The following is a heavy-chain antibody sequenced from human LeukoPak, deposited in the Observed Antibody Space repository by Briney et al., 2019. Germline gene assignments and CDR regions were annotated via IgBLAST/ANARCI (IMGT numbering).Heavy chain of an antibody. CDR2: VYTSGRT. J-gene: IGHJ4*02. CDR1: GGSIHSYY. D-gene: IGHD3-3*01. V-gene: IGHV4-4*07. Sequence: SETLSLTCNVSGGSIHSYYWNWIRQPAGKGLEWIGRVYTSGRTIYNPSLKGRVTMSVDASKNLLSLKVTSVSAADTAVYYCARGGNIFWSGYYDYFDSWGQGTLVTVSS. CDR3: ARGGNIFWSGYYDYFDS.